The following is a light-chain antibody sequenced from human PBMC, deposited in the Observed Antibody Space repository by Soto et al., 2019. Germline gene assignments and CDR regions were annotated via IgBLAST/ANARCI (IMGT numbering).Light chain of an antibody. CDR1: QSVSNS. CDR3: QQRSQWPQYT. CDR2: DAS. Sequence: EIVLTQSPATLSLSPGERATLSCRASQSVSNSLAWYQHKPGQPPRLLIFDASIRATDIPDRFSGSGSGTDFTLSISSLEPEDFAVYYCQQRSQWPQYTFGQGTKLEIK. J-gene: IGKJ2*01. V-gene: IGKV3-11*01.